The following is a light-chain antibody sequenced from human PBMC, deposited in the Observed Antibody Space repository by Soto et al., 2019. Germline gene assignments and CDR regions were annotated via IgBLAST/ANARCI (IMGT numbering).Light chain of an antibody. Sequence: DFPRPQSPSTLSASAGDRVNITCRARQNINKWLAWYQQKTGEAPKILIYDASNLGSGVPSRFRGSGSGTEFTLTISSLQSDDFATYYCHQYSTYASSLTVCPGTRREI. V-gene: IGKV1-5*01. CDR1: QNINKW. CDR3: HQYSTYASSLT. J-gene: IGKJ5*01. CDR2: DAS.